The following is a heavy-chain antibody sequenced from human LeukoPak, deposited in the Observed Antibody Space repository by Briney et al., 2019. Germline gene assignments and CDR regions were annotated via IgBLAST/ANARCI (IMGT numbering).Heavy chain of an antibody. CDR1: GFTFSSYS. CDR3: SRGDPDY. CDR2: ITSSSSSI. D-gene: IGHD2-21*02. J-gene: IGHJ4*02. V-gene: IGHV3-48*04. Sequence: PGGSLRLSCAASGFTFSSYSLNWVRQAPGKGLEWVSYITSSSSSIYYADSVKGRFTISRDNAKNSLYLQMNSLRAEDTAVYYCSRGDPDYWGQGTLVIVSS.